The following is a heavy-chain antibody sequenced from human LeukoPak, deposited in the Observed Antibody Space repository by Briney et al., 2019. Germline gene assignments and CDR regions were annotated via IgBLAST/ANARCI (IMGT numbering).Heavy chain of an antibody. Sequence: SETLSLTCAVYGGSFSGYYWSWIRQPPGKGLEWIGEINHSGSTNYSPSLKSRVTISVDTSKNQFSPKLSSVTAADTAVYYCARKNSSGWYHYYFDYWGQGTLVTVSS. CDR1: GGSFSGYY. V-gene: IGHV4-34*01. D-gene: IGHD6-19*01. CDR3: ARKNSSGWYHYYFDY. CDR2: INHSGST. J-gene: IGHJ4*02.